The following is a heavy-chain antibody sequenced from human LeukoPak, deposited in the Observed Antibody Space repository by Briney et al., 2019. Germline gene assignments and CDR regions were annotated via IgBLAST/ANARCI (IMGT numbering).Heavy chain of an antibody. CDR3: TRELGYDYRDYGGPDY. CDR1: GVSIISYY. CDR2: IYYSGST. J-gene: IGHJ4*02. Sequence: PSETLSLTSTVSGVSIISYYWRWIRQPPGKGLEWIGCIYYSGSTNYNPSLKSRVTISVDTSKTQFSLKRTSVTGADPAVYYCTRELGYDYRDYGGPDYWGQGTLVTVSS. V-gene: IGHV4-59*01. D-gene: IGHD4-17*01.